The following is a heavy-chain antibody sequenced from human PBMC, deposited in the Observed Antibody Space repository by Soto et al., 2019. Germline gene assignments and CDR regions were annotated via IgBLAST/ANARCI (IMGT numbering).Heavy chain of an antibody. CDR1: GYTFTGYY. CDR3: ARGMPGDDFWSGRPLYYGMDV. D-gene: IGHD3-3*01. Sequence: ASVKVSFKASGYTFTGYYMHWVRQAPGQGLEWMGWINPNSGGTNYAQKFQGWVTMTRDTSISTAYMELSRLRSDDTAVYYCARGMPGDDFWSGRPLYYGMDVWGQGTTVTVSS. J-gene: IGHJ6*02. CDR2: INPNSGGT. V-gene: IGHV1-2*04.